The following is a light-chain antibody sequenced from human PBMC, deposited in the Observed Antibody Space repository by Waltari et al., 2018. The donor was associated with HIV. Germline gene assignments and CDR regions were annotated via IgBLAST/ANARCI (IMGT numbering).Light chain of an antibody. CDR1: RSNIGNDN. CDR3: VGWDGSLSGYV. V-gene: IGLV1-47*01. J-gene: IGLJ1*01. Sequence: QSVLTQPPSASGTPGQTVTIPCSGSRSNIGNDNVSWYQQLPGMTPKLLSYKNYQRPSGVPDRFAGSKSGTSASLAISGLRSEDEADYYCVGWDGSLSGYVFGAGTTVTVL. CDR2: KNY.